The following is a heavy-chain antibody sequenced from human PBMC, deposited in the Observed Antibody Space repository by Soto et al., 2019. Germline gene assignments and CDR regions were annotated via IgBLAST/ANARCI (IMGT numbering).Heavy chain of an antibody. CDR2: INPSGGSA. Sequence: ASVKVSCKASGYTFTSNYIHWVRQAPGQGLEWMGIINPSGGSASYAQKFQGRVTMTRDTSTSTVYMELSSLRSEDTAVYYCARLPSITMVRGVEPTDCYYYGMDVWGQGTTVTVSS. CDR1: GYTFTSNY. J-gene: IGHJ6*02. V-gene: IGHV1-46*03. D-gene: IGHD3-10*01. CDR3: ARLPSITMVRGVEPTDCYYYGMDV.